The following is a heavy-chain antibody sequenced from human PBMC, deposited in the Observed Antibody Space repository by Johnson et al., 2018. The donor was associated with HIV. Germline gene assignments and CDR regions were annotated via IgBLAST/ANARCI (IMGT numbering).Heavy chain of an antibody. Sequence: QLVESGGGLVQPGVSLRLSCRASGFTVSNPYMNWVRQAPGKGLEWVSVIYSGGSTYYADSVRGRFTISRDNSRNTLYLQMNSLRAEDTAMYYCARGWVGATLRAFDIWGQGTMVTVSS. CDR3: ARGWVGATLRAFDI. CDR1: GFTVSNPY. D-gene: IGHD1-26*01. CDR2: IYSGGST. J-gene: IGHJ3*02. V-gene: IGHV3-66*01.